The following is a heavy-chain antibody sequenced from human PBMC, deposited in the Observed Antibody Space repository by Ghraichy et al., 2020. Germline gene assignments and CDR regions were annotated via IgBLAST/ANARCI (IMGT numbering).Heavy chain of an antibody. Sequence: GESLNISCAASGFTFSSYSMNWVRQAPGKGLEWVSSISSSSSYIYYADSVKGRFTISRDNAKNSLYLQMNSLRAEDTAVYYCARDTRRYCSSTSCSPIDYWGQGTLVTVSS. CDR1: GFTFSSYS. D-gene: IGHD2-2*01. CDR2: ISSSSSYI. J-gene: IGHJ4*02. V-gene: IGHV3-21*01. CDR3: ARDTRRYCSSTSCSPIDY.